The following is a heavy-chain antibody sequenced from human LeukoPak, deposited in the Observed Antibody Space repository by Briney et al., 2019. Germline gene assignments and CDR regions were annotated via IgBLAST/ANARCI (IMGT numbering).Heavy chain of an antibody. D-gene: IGHD4-11*01. CDR2: IYYSGST. V-gene: IGHV4-59*01. J-gene: IGHJ5*02. CDR1: GGSITSYY. Sequence: ASETLSLTCTVSGGSITSYYLSWIRQPPGKGMGWIGYIYYSGSTNYNPSLKSRVTISVHTSKHQFSLKLGSVIAADTAVYYCGRGFHYNDPWGQGTLVSVSS. CDR3: GRGFHYNDP.